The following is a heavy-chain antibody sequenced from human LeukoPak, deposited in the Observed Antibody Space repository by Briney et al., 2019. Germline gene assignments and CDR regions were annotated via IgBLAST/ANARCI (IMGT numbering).Heavy chain of an antibody. D-gene: IGHD3-22*01. Sequence: PSETLSLTCAVYGGSFSGYYWSWIRQPPGKGLEWIGENNHSGSTNYNPSLKSRVTISVDTSKNQFSLKLSSVTAADTAVYYCARGSRKLYYYDSSGSKTEYFQHWGQGTLVTVSS. V-gene: IGHV4-34*01. CDR3: ARGSRKLYYYDSSGSKTEYFQH. J-gene: IGHJ1*01. CDR2: NNHSGST. CDR1: GGSFSGYY.